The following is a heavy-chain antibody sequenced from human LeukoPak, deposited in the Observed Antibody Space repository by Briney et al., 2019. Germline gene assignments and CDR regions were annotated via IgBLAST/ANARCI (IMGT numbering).Heavy chain of an antibody. CDR3: VRGYSGLSVYAFDI. Sequence: PGGSLRLSCAASGFPFSSDWMHWVRQAPGKGLVWVSRIKSDGSSISYADSVKGRFTISRDNAKNTLYLQMNSLKTEDTTVYYCVRGYSGLSVYAFDIWGQGTMVTVSS. D-gene: IGHD1-26*01. CDR2: IKSDGSSI. CDR1: GFPFSSDW. J-gene: IGHJ3*02. V-gene: IGHV3-74*01.